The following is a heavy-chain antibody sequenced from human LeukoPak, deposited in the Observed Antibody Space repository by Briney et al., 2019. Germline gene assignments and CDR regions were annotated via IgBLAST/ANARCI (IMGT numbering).Heavy chain of an antibody. V-gene: IGHV3-74*01. Sequence: GGSLRLSCAASGFTFSSYWMHWVRQLPGKGLVWVSRIKTDGNITSYADSVKGRFTISRDDAKNTLYLQMNSLRAEDTAVYYCARWTTGGVDYWGQGTLVTVSS. CDR3: ARWTTGGVDY. J-gene: IGHJ4*02. D-gene: IGHD1-14*01. CDR2: IKTDGNIT. CDR1: GFTFSSYW.